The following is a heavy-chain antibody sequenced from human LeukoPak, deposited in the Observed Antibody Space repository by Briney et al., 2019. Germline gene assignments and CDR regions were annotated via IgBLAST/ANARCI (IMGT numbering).Heavy chain of an antibody. CDR3: ARRGYRSGANAFDI. Sequence: GESLKISCKGSGYSFTNYWIGWVRQMPGKGLEWVGLMYPGDSDTRYSPSFQGHVTISADKSISTAYLQWSSLKASDTAMYYCARRGYRSGANAFDIWGQGTMVTVSS. CDR2: MYPGDSDT. CDR1: GYSFTNYW. V-gene: IGHV5-51*01. D-gene: IGHD6-19*01. J-gene: IGHJ3*02.